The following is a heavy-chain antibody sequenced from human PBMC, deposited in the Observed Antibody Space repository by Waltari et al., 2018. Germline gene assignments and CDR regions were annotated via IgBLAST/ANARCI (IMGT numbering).Heavy chain of an antibody. CDR2: IKHSAST. D-gene: IGHD3-22*01. Sequence: QVQLQQRGAGLLKPSETLSLTCAVYGGSFSGYYWSWIRQPPGKGLEWIGDIKHSASTNYNPSLKSRVTISVDTSKNPFSLKLSSVTAANTAVYYCASRASYYYDSSGTWGQGTMVTVSS. V-gene: IGHV4-34*01. CDR3: ASRASYYYDSSGT. J-gene: IGHJ3*01. CDR1: GGSFSGYY.